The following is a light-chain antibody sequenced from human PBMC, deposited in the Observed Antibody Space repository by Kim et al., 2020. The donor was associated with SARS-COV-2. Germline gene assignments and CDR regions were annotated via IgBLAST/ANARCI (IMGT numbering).Light chain of an antibody. J-gene: IGKJ2*01. V-gene: IGKV1-16*01. CDR1: QGINNF. CDR2: DAS. CDR3: QQYNSYPYT. Sequence: SASVGDRVTITCRASQGINNFLAWFQQSPGKAPKSLIFDASTLQSGVPSRFSGSESGTNFTLTIISLQPEDFATYYCQQYNSYPYTFGQGTKLEI.